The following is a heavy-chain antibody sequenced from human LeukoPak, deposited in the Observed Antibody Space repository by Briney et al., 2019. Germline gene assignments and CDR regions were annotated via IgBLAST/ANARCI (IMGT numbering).Heavy chain of an antibody. D-gene: IGHD4-23*01. CDR1: GGSISSYY. CDR2: IYTSGST. V-gene: IGHV4-4*07. Sequence: SETLSPTCTVSGGSISSYYWSWIRQPAGKGLEWIGRIYTSGSTNYNPSLKSRVTMSVDTSKNQFSLKLSSVTAADTAVYYCAREDGYGGNSGYDYWGQGTLVTVSS. J-gene: IGHJ4*02. CDR3: AREDGYGGNSGYDY.